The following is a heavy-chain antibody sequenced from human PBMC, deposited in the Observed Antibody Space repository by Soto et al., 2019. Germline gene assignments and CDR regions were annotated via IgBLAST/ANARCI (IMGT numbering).Heavy chain of an antibody. D-gene: IGHD2-21*01. Sequence: EVRLVESGGGVVQPGGSLRLSCAASGFIVRSTYIKWVRQAPGKGLERVSVISNGGDTHYSDSVKGRFSLSRDISNNIGQLQTHSLRAEDTAGYYCATESAYCRGESCSITGDASDIWGQGTMVTVSS. CDR3: ATESAYCRGESCSITGDASDI. V-gene: IGHV3-66*01. J-gene: IGHJ3*02. CDR2: ISNGGDT. CDR1: GFIVRSTY.